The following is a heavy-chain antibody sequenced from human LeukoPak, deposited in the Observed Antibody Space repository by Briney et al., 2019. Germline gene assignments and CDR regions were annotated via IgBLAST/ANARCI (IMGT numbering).Heavy chain of an antibody. D-gene: IGHD3-22*01. Sequence: SQTLSLTCTVSGGSISSDDYYWSWIRQPAGKGLKWIGRIYSSGSTKYNPSLKSRVTMSVDTSKNQFSLRLTSVTAADTAVYYCARVQRRYHSSSYYYDHYYYYYMDVWGKGTTVIVSS. J-gene: IGHJ6*03. V-gene: IGHV4-61*02. CDR1: GGSISSDDYY. CDR2: IYSSGST. CDR3: ARVQRRYHSSSYYYDHYYYYYMDV.